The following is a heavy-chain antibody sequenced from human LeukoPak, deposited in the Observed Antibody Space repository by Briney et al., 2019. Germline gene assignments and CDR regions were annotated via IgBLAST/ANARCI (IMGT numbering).Heavy chain of an antibody. CDR1: GGTFSSYA. CDR3: AAYYDSSGYYYSFDY. CDR2: TIPIFGTA. J-gene: IGHJ4*02. V-gene: IGHV1-69*05. Sequence: ASVKVSCKASGGTFSSYAISWVRQAPGQGLEWMGRTIPIFGTANYAQKFQGRVTITTDESTSTAYMELSSLRSEDTAVYYCAAYYDSSGYYYSFDYWGQGTLVTVSS. D-gene: IGHD3-22*01.